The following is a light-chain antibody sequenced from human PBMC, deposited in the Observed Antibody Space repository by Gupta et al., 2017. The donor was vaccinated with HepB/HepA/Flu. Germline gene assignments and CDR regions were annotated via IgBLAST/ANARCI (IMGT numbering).Light chain of an antibody. J-gene: IGKJ2*01. CDR3: QKDKNPRT. V-gene: IGKV2-30*01. CDR2: QVS. CDR1: QSLVFSDGNNF. Sequence: DVLHPSPLSLPVTLEPPASISCRSSQSLVFSDGNNFLHWFQQRPGQSPRRLLYQVSKRDSGVPERCSGSGSGTDFILSRSRQEAEYVAMYYRQKDKNPRTFGEGTKVEIK.